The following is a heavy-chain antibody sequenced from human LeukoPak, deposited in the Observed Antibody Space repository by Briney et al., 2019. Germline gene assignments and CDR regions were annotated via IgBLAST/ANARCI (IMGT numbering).Heavy chain of an antibody. D-gene: IGHD5-24*01. CDR2: IRSTANGYAT. Sequence: GGSLRLSCAASGFTFSGSALHWVRQASGKGLEWVGRIRSTANGYATAYAASVKGRFTISRDDSKNTAYLQMDSLRAEDTAVYYCVRDGVRDGLYFDYWGQGTLVTVSS. J-gene: IGHJ4*02. CDR1: GFTFSGSA. V-gene: IGHV3-73*01. CDR3: VRDGVRDGLYFDY.